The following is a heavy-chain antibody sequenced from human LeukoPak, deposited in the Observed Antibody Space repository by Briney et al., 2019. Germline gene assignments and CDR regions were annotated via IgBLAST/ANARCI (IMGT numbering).Heavy chain of an antibody. D-gene: IGHD6-13*01. CDR3: ARLGQQLSYYMDV. CDR2: IYYSGST. V-gene: IGHV4-59*08. Sequence: SETLSLTCTVSGGSISSYYWSWIRQPPGKGLEWIGYIYYSGSTNYNPSPKSRVTISVDTSKNQFSLKLSSVTAADTAVYYCARLGQQLSYYMDVWGKGTTVTVSS. J-gene: IGHJ6*03. CDR1: GGSISSYY.